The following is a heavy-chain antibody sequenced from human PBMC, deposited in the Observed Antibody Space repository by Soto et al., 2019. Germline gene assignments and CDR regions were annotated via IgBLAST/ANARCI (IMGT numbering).Heavy chain of an antibody. D-gene: IGHD6-19*01. V-gene: IGHV4-31*03. CDR2: IYYSGST. Sequence: QVQLQESGPGLVKPSQTLSLTCTVSGGSISSGGYYWSWIRQHPGKGLEWIGYIYYSGSTYYNPSLKSRVTISVDTSKNQLSLKLSSVTAADTAVYYCARDPGWYGYYYYGMDVWGQGTTVTVSS. CDR3: ARDPGWYGYYYYGMDV. CDR1: GGSISSGGYY. J-gene: IGHJ6*02.